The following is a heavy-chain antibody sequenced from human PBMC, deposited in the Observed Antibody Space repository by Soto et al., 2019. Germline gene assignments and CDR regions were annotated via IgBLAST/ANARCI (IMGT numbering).Heavy chain of an antibody. V-gene: IGHV1-18*01. CDR1: GYTFTSYA. CDR3: ARDAAIGMNDY. D-gene: IGHD1-20*01. CDR2: ISAYNGNT. J-gene: IGHJ4*02. Sequence: ASVKVSCKASGYTFTSYAMHWVRQAPGQRLEWMGWISAYNGNTKYAQKLQGRVTMTTDTSTSTAYMELRSLRSDDTAVYYCARDAAIGMNDYWGQGTLVTVSS.